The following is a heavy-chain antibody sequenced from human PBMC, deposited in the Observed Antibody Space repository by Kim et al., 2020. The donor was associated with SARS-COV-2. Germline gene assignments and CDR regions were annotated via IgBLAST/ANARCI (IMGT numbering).Heavy chain of an antibody. CDR2: ISYDGSNK. V-gene: IGHV3-30*04. Sequence: GGSLRLSCAASGFTFSSYAMHWVRQAPGKGLEWVAVISYDGSNKYYADSVKGRFTISRDNSKNTLYLQMNSLRAEDTAVYYCARGSDLLWFGELTLNAEYFQHWGQGTLVTVSS. J-gene: IGHJ1*01. CDR3: ARGSDLLWFGELTLNAEYFQH. CDR1: GFTFSSYA. D-gene: IGHD3-10*01.